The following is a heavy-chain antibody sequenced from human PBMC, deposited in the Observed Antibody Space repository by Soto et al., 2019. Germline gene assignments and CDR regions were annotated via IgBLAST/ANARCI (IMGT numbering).Heavy chain of an antibody. CDR3: AKGQLHKYSSSWYYFDY. Sequence: GGSLRLSCAASGFTFSSYAMSWVRQAPGKGLEWVSAISGSGGSTYYANSVKGRFTISRDNSKNTLYLQMNSLRAEDTAVYYCAKGQLHKYSSSWYYFDYWGQGTLVTVSS. J-gene: IGHJ4*02. D-gene: IGHD6-13*01. CDR1: GFTFSSYA. V-gene: IGHV3-23*01. CDR2: ISGSGGST.